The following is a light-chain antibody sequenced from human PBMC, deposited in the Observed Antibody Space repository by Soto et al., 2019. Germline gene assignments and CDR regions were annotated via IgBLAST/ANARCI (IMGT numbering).Light chain of an antibody. J-gene: IGKJ5*01. CDR1: QSISNY. Sequence: DIQLTQSPPSLSASVGDRVTLTCRASQSISNYLNWYQQKPGQAPKLLIYAASTLQSGVPSRFSGSGSGTDFTLTISSLQPEDFATYYCQQSYSTPITFGQGTRLEIK. CDR3: QQSYSTPIT. CDR2: AAS. V-gene: IGKV1-39*01.